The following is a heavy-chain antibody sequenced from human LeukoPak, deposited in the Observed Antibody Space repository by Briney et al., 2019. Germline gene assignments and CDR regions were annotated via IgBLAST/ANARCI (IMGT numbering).Heavy chain of an antibody. D-gene: IGHD4-17*01. CDR1: GFTFSDYY. CDR3: ARAGRTTRYNWFDP. CDR2: ISSSGSTI. V-gene: IGHV3-11*01. J-gene: IGHJ5*02. Sequence: GGSLRLSCAASGFTFSDYYMSWIRQAPGKGLEWVSYISSSGSTIYYADSVKGRFTISRDNAKNSLYLKMNSLRAEDAAVYYCARAGRTTRYNWFDPWGQGTLVTVSS.